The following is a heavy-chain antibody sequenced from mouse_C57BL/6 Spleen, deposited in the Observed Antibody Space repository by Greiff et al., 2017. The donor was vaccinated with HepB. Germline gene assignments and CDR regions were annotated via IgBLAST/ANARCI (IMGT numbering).Heavy chain of an antibody. D-gene: IGHD2-4*01. V-gene: IGHV5-4*03. J-gene: IGHJ2*01. CDR3: ARVDYERNYFDY. Sequence: DVKLQESGGGLVKPGGSLKLSCAASGFTFSSYAMSWVRQTPEKRLEWVATISDGGSYTYYPDNVKGRFTISRDNAKNNLYLQMSHLKSEDTAMYYCARVDYERNYFDYWGQGTTLTVSS. CDR1: GFTFSSYA. CDR2: ISDGGSYT.